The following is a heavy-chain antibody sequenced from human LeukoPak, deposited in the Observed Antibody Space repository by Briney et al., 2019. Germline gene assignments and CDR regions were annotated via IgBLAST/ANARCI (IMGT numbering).Heavy chain of an antibody. CDR2: ISGYNVNV. CDR1: GYTFSTYG. J-gene: IGHJ4*02. V-gene: IGHV1-18*01. Sequence: ASVKVSCKASGYTFSTYGISWVRQAPGQGVEWMGWISGYNVNVNYARKLQGRVTMTTDTSTSTAYMELRSLRSDDTAVYYCARCGPLGPDEFDYWGQGTLVTVSS. D-gene: IGHD1-26*01. CDR3: ARCGPLGPDEFDY.